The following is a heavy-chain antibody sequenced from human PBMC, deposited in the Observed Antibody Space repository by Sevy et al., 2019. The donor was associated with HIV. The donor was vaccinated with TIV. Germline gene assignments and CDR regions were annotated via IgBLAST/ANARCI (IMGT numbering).Heavy chain of an antibody. Sequence: SETLSLTCTVSGDSIKRYYWSWIRQPPGKGLEWIGNVFYSGSANYNPSLKSRVTMSVDTSTNQFSPRLTSVTAADTAVYYCASYDDWGSSSWFRFGPGGQGTLVTVSS. V-gene: IGHV4-59*01. CDR2: VFYSGSA. CDR3: ASYDDWGSSSWFRFGP. J-gene: IGHJ5*02. CDR1: GDSIKRYY. D-gene: IGHD3-10*01.